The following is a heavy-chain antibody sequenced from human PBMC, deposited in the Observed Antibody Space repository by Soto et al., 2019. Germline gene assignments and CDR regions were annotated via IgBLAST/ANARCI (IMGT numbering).Heavy chain of an antibody. V-gene: IGHV1-18*01. D-gene: IGHD3-22*01. CDR1: GYTFTSYG. CDR3: ARDHEPTYYYDSSGQKAFDI. J-gene: IGHJ3*02. CDR2: ISAYNGNT. Sequence: QVQLVQSGAEVKKPGASVKVSCKASGYTFTSYGISWVRQAPGQGLEWMGWISAYNGNTNYAQKLQGRVTMTTDTSTSTAHMELRSLRSDDTAVYYCARDHEPTYYYDSSGQKAFDIWGQGTMVTVSS.